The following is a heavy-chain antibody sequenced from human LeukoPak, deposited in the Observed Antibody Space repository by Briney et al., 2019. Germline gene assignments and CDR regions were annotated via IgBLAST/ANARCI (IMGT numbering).Heavy chain of an antibody. CDR3: ARGFYYYDSSGPRAFDY. D-gene: IGHD3-22*01. CDR1: AGSISTYY. CDR2: IYYNGYT. J-gene: IGHJ4*02. V-gene: IGHV4-59*01. Sequence: SETLSLTCIVSAGSISTYYWNWIRQPPGKGLEWIGYIYYNGYTSYNPSLKSRVTISVDTSKNQFSLKLNSVTAADTAVYYCARGFYYYDSSGPRAFDYWGQGTLVTVSS.